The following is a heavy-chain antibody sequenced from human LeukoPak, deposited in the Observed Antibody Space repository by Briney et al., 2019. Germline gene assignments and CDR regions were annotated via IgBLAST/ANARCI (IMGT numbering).Heavy chain of an antibody. CDR1: GGSISSGGYY. D-gene: IGHD3-3*01. Sequence: SETLSLTCTVSGGSISSGGYYWSWIRQHPGKGLEWIGYIYYSGSTYYNPSLKSRVTISVETSKTQFSLKLSSVTAADTAVYYCARVVGTYDFWSGYQGGYFDYWGQGTLVTVSS. V-gene: IGHV4-31*03. CDR3: ARVVGTYDFWSGYQGGYFDY. CDR2: IYYSGST. J-gene: IGHJ4*02.